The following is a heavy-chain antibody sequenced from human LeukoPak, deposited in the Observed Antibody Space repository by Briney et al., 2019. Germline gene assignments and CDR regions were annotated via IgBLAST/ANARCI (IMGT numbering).Heavy chain of an antibody. V-gene: IGHV1-69*05. CDR3: ATSVVDNYYYYYYYMDV. Sequence: SVKVSCKASGGTFSSYAISWVRQAPGQGLEWMGRIIPIFGTANYAQKFQSRVTITTDESTSTAYMELSSLRSEDTAVYYCATSVVDNYYYYYYYMDVWGKGTTVTVSS. J-gene: IGHJ6*03. D-gene: IGHD2-15*01. CDR1: GGTFSSYA. CDR2: IIPIFGTA.